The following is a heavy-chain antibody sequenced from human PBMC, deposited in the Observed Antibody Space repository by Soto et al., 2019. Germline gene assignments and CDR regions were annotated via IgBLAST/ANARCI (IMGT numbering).Heavy chain of an antibody. CDR2: IIPVFGTT. Sequence: GASVKVSCKDSGGLFNSFAISWVRQAPGQGLEWMGGIIPVFGTTNYAQKFQGRVTITADESTNTAYMELSSLTSDDTAMYYCARGGGPYVWFNEFWGQGTQVTVSS. J-gene: IGHJ4*02. D-gene: IGHD3-16*01. CDR1: GGLFNSFA. V-gene: IGHV1-69*13. CDR3: ARGGGPYVWFNEF.